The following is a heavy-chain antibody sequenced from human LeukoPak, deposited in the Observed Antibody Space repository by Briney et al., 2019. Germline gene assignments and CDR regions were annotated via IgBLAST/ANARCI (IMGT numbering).Heavy chain of an antibody. J-gene: IGHJ4*02. CDR1: GYTFTSYD. CDR3: ARDPYSSGRADY. Sequence: ASVKVSCKASGYTFTSYDINWVRQAPGQGLEWMGWINPNSGGTNYAQKFQGRVTMTTDTSISTAYMELSRLRSDDTAVYYCARDPYSSGRADYWGQGTLVTVSS. D-gene: IGHD3-22*01. V-gene: IGHV1-2*02. CDR2: INPNSGGT.